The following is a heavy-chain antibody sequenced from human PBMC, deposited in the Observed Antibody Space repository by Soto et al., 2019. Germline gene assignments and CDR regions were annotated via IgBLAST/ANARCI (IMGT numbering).Heavy chain of an antibody. V-gene: IGHV4-39*01. J-gene: IGHJ4*02. Sequence: QLQPQESGPGLVRPSETLSLTCTVTGGSISSSNYFWGWIRQSPVKGLEWIGSCHNSGVTYYNPSLKSRATVDMSKNQISLKLSSVTAADPALYYCATTSSGYPYWGRGTLVTVSS. CDR1: GGSISSSNYF. CDR3: ATTSSGYPY. D-gene: IGHD3-22*01. CDR2: CHNSGVT.